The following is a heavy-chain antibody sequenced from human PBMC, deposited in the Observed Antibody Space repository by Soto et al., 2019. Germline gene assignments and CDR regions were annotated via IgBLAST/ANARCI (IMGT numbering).Heavy chain of an antibody. CDR1: GFTFGDYA. V-gene: IGHV3-49*03. J-gene: IGHJ3*02. CDR3: TRDLPSPWFGEFRGSDAFDI. D-gene: IGHD3-10*01. Sequence: GGSLRLSCTASGFTFGDYAMSWFRQAPGKGLEWVGFIRSKAYGGTTEYAASVKGRFTISRDDSKSIAYLQMNSLKTEDTAVYYCTRDLPSPWFGEFRGSDAFDIWGQGTMVTVSS. CDR2: IRSKAYGGTT.